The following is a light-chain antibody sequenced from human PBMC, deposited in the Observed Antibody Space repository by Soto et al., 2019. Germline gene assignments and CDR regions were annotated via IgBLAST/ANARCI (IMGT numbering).Light chain of an antibody. J-gene: IGLJ2*01. CDR2: DVS. Sequence: QSVLTQPASVSGSPGQSITISCTGTSSDIGGYNYVSWYQQRPGEVPKLIIYDVSNRPSGVSNRFSGSKSGNAASLTISGLQAEDEADYYCSSYTASNHVVFGGGTKVTVL. V-gene: IGLV2-14*01. CDR1: SSDIGGYNY. CDR3: SSYTASNHVV.